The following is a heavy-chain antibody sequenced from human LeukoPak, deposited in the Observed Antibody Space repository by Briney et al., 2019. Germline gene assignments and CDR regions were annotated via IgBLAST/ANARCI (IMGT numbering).Heavy chain of an antibody. D-gene: IGHD3-10*01. V-gene: IGHV4-34*01. Sequence: ASGTLSLTCAVYGGSFSGYYWSWIRQPPGKGLEWIGEINHSGSTNYNPSLKSRVTISVDTSKNQFSLKLSSVTAADTAVYYCARVDVLLWFGELTSLRMDVWGQGTTVTVSS. CDR1: GGSFSGYY. CDR3: ARVDVLLWFGELTSLRMDV. J-gene: IGHJ6*02. CDR2: INHSGST.